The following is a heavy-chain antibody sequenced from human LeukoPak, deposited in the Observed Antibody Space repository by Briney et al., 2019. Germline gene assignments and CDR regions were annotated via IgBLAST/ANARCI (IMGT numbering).Heavy chain of an antibody. V-gene: IGHV4-59*01. CDR1: GGSISSYY. CDR3: ARQEFGGNSGFDS. D-gene: IGHD4-23*01. CDR2: IYYSGGT. J-gene: IGHJ5*01. Sequence: SETLSLTCTVSGGSISSYYWSWIRQSPGKGLEWIGYIYYSGGTNYSPSLKSRITMSVDTSKNQFSLKLSSVTAADTAVYYCARQEFGGNSGFDSWGQGTLVTVSS.